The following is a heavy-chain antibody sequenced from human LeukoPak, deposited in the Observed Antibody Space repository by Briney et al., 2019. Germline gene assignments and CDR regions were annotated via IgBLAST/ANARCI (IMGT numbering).Heavy chain of an antibody. Sequence: PSETLSLTCAVYGGSFSGYYWSWIRQPPGKGLEWIGEINHSGSTNYNPSLKSRVTISVDTSKNQFSLKLSSVTAADTAVYYCARGRAVADLDYWGQGTLVTVSS. D-gene: IGHD6-19*01. J-gene: IGHJ4*02. CDR2: INHSGST. CDR1: GGSFSGYY. V-gene: IGHV4-34*01. CDR3: ARGRAVADLDY.